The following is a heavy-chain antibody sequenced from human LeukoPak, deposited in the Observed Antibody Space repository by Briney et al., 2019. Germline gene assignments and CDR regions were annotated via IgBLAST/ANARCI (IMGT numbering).Heavy chain of an antibody. CDR1: GFTFSSYS. D-gene: IGHD6-6*01. CDR2: IKQDGSEK. V-gene: IGHV3-7*01. Sequence: HPGGSLRLSCAASGFTFSSYSMNWVRQAPGKGLEWVANIKQDGSEKYYVDSVKGRFTISRDNAKNSLYLQMNSLRAEDTAVYYCARDRIAARPYYFDYWGQGTLVTVSS. J-gene: IGHJ4*02. CDR3: ARDRIAARPYYFDY.